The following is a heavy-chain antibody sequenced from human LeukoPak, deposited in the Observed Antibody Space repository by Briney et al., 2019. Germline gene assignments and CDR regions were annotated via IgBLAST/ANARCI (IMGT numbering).Heavy chain of an antibody. CDR3: AKWDFDY. D-gene: IGHD2-8*01. Sequence: PGGSLRLSCAASGFTFRSYNMNWVRQAPGKGLEWVSYISNSGTTIYYAGSVKGRFTISRDNAKKSLYLQMNSLRPDDTAVYYCAKWDFDYWGQGTLVTVSS. CDR2: ISNSGTTI. V-gene: IGHV3-48*04. CDR1: GFTFRSYN. J-gene: IGHJ4*02.